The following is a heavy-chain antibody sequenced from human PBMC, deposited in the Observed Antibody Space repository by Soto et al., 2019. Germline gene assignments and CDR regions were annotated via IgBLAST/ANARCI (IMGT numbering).Heavy chain of an antibody. D-gene: IGHD5-12*01. CDR2: ISSSSSSYI. V-gene: IGHV3-21*01. CDR3: ARDGPYSGYDILRSSIHY. CDR1: GFTFSSYS. J-gene: IGHJ4*02. Sequence: PGGSLRLSCAASGFTFSSYSMNWVRQAPGKGLEWVSSISSSSSSYIYYADSVKGRFTISRDNAKNSLYLQMNSLRAEDTAVYYCARDGPYSGYDILRSSIHYCGAGALVTVYS.